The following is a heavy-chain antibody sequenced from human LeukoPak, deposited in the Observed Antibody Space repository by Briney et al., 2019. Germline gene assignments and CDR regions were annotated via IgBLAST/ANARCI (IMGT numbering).Heavy chain of an antibody. Sequence: SETLSLTCAVSGYSISSGYYWGWIGQPPGKGLEWIGSIYHSGSTYYNPSLKSRVTISVDTSKNQFSLKLSSVTAADTAVYYCAGSYDAFDIWGQGTMVTVSS. D-gene: IGHD2-15*01. CDR3: AGSYDAFDI. V-gene: IGHV4-38-2*01. CDR2: IYHSGST. J-gene: IGHJ3*02. CDR1: GYSISSGYY.